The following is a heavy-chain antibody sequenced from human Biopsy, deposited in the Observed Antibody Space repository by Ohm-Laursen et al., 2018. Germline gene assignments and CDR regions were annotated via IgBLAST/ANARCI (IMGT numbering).Heavy chain of an antibody. J-gene: IGHJ4*02. CDR2: VYWDDDK. CDR1: GFSLNTGGVG. V-gene: IGHV2-5*02. Sequence: PTQTPTLTCTFSGFSLNTGGVGVGWIRQPPGKALQWLALVYWDDDKRYSPTLKNRLTITKDTSQNQVVLTMTNMEPVDTGTYYCAHSAGSDGFNVDFDYWGQGTPVTVSS. D-gene: IGHD5-24*01. CDR3: AHSAGSDGFNVDFDY.